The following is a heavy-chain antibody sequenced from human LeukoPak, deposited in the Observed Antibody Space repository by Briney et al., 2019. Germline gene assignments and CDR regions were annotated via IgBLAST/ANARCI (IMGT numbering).Heavy chain of an antibody. D-gene: IGHD2-15*01. CDR2: INPDNGGS. J-gene: IGHJ5*02. V-gene: IGHV1-2*02. Sequence: ASVQVSCKASGYTFTYYYIHWMRQAPGQGLEWMGWINPDNGGSSYAQKFQGRVTMTRDTSISTVYVELNRLRSDDTAVYYCARSDSYTWFDPWGQGTLVTVSS. CDR1: GYTFTYYY. CDR3: ARSDSYTWFDP.